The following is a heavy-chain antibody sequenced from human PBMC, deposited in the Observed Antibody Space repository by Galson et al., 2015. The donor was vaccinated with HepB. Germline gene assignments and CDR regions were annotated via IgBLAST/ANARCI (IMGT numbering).Heavy chain of an antibody. CDR1: GFTSSTYA. CDR2: ISGSGGST. V-gene: IGHV3-23*01. J-gene: IGHJ6*03. D-gene: IGHD3-10*01. CDR3: AKTGIEFGDLIYFYYYMDV. Sequence: SLRLSCAASGFTSSTYAMSWVRQAPGKGLEWVSVISGSGGSTNYADSVKGRFTISRDNSKNTLYLQINSLRAEDTALYYCAKTGIEFGDLIYFYYYMDVWGKGTTVTVSS.